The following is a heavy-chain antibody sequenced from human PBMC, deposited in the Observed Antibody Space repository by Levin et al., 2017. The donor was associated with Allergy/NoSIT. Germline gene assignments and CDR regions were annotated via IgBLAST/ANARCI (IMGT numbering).Heavy chain of an antibody. CDR1: GFTFSSYG. V-gene: IGHV3-30*18. CDR3: AKEGRLERPLDY. D-gene: IGHD1-1*01. J-gene: IGHJ4*02. CDR2: ISYDGSNK. Sequence: GESLKISCAASGFTFSSYGMHWVRQAPGKGLEWVAVISYDGSNKYYADSVKGRFTISRDNSKNTLYLQMNSLRAEDTAVYYCAKEGRLERPLDYWGQGTLVTVSS.